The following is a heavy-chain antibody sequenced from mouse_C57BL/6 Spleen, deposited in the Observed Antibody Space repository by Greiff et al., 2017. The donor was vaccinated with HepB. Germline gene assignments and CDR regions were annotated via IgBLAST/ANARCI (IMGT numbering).Heavy chain of an antibody. J-gene: IGHJ3*01. D-gene: IGHD1-1*01. CDR1: GYAFSSYW. Sequence: VQLVESGAELVKPGASVKISCKASGYAFSSYWMNWVKQRPGKGLEWIGQIYPGDGATNYNGKFKGKATLTADKSSSTAYMQLSSLTSEDSAVYFCARSDYGSSYWFADWGEGTLVTVSA. V-gene: IGHV1-80*01. CDR3: ARSDYGSSYWFAD. CDR2: IYPGDGAT.